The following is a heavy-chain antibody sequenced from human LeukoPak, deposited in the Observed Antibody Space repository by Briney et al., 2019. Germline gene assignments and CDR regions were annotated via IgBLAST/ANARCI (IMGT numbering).Heavy chain of an antibody. D-gene: IGHD3-22*01. CDR3: ARPTGNKSGYYYFED. CDR2: IYYRGDT. J-gene: IGHJ4*02. V-gene: IGHV4-39*01. Sequence: SETLSLTCTVSGGSIGSSGYYWAWIRQPPGKGLQWIGTIYYRGDTYYNPSLQSRVTISVDASKDLFSLRVNSVTAADTAVYYCARPTGNKSGYYYFEDWGQGSLVTVSS. CDR1: GGSIGSSGYY.